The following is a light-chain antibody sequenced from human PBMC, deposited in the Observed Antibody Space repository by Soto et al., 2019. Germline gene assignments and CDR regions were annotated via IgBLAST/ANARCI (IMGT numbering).Light chain of an antibody. Sequence: EIVLTQSPGTLSFSPGERATLSCRASQSVSSSYLAWYQQKPGQAPRLLIYGASSRATGIPDRFSGSGSGTDFTLTISRLEPEDSAVYYCHQYHSPPQTFGQGTKVDIK. CDR2: GAS. CDR3: HQYHSPPQT. CDR1: QSVSSSY. V-gene: IGKV3-20*01. J-gene: IGKJ2*01.